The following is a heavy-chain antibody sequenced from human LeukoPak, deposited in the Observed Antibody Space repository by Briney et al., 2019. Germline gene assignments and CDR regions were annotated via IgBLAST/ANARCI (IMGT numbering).Heavy chain of an antibody. Sequence: ASVKVSCKASGYTFTSYDINWVRQATGQGLEWMGWMNPNSGNTGYAQKFQGRVTMTRNTSISTAYMELSSLRSEDTGVYYCARVEMTMVRGVIVYYYYGMDVWGQGTTVTVSS. J-gene: IGHJ6*02. V-gene: IGHV1-8*01. D-gene: IGHD3-10*01. CDR3: ARVEMTMVRGVIVYYYYGMDV. CDR2: MNPNSGNT. CDR1: GYTFTSYD.